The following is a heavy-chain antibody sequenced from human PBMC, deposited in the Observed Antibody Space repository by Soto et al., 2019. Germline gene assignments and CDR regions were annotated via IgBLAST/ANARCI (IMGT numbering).Heavy chain of an antibody. V-gene: IGHV3-23*01. J-gene: IGHJ4*02. CDR3: AKDQGVRGVITYYFDY. D-gene: IGHD3-10*01. Sequence: GGSLRLSCAASGFTFSSYAMSWVRQAPGKGLEWVSATSGSGGSTYYADSVKGRFTISRDNSKNTLYLQMNSLRAEDTAVYYCAKDQGVRGVITYYFDYWGQGTLVTVSS. CDR2: TSGSGGST. CDR1: GFTFSSYA.